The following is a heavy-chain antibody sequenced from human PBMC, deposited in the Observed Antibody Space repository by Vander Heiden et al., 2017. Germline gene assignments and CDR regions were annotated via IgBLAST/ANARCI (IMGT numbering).Heavy chain of an antibody. J-gene: IGHJ6*02. Sequence: EVQLLESGGGLVQPGGSLRLSCAASGFTFSSHAMTWVRQAPGEGLEWVSSISGSGGSTYYADSVKGRFTFSRDNSKRTLYLQMNSLRAEDTAIYYCAKETFSIAGRGMDVWGQGTTVTVSS. CDR1: GFTFSSHA. D-gene: IGHD3-10*01. CDR3: AKETFSIAGRGMDV. CDR2: ISGSGGST. V-gene: IGHV3-23*01.